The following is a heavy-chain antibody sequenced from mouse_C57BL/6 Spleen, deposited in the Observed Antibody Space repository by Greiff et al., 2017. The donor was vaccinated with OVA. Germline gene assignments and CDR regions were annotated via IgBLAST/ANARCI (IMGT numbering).Heavy chain of an antibody. D-gene: IGHD1-1*01. Sequence: VKLMESGPELVKPGASVKISCKASGYAFSSSWMNWVKQRPGKGLEWIGRIYPGDGDTNYNGKFKGKATLTADKSSSTAYMQLSSLTSEDSAVYFCARCGSSDWYFDVWGTGTTVTVSS. V-gene: IGHV1-82*01. J-gene: IGHJ1*03. CDR1: GYAFSSSW. CDR2: IYPGDGDT. CDR3: ARCGSSDWYFDV.